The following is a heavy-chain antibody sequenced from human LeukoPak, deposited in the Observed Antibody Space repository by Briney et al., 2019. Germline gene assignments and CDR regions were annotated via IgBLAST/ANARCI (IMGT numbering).Heavy chain of an antibody. CDR3: ASAFRFVDY. Sequence: GGGLRLSCAACGVTFSRKWINWVGQAPGKEGEGVANIKQDGREKDYVDSVKGRFTISREKAKNSLYLQMNSLRAEDTAVYYCASAFRFVDYWGQGTLATVSS. CDR2: IKQDGREK. CDR1: GVTFSRKW. V-gene: IGHV3-7*01. J-gene: IGHJ4*02.